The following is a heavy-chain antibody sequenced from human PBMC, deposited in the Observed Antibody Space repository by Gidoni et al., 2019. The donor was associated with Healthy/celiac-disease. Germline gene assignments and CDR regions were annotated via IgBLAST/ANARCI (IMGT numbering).Heavy chain of an antibody. Sequence: EVQLVESGGGLVKPGGSLRLSCAASGFTFSNAWMSWVRQAPGKGLEWVGRIKSKTDGGTTDYAAPVKGRFTISRDDSKNTLYLQMNSLKTEDTAVYYCTTDAEGTMIVPVTPGFDYWGQGTLVTVSS. CDR2: IKSKTDGGTT. D-gene: IGHD3-22*01. V-gene: IGHV3-15*01. CDR3: TTDAEGTMIVPVTPGFDY. J-gene: IGHJ4*02. CDR1: GFTFSNAW.